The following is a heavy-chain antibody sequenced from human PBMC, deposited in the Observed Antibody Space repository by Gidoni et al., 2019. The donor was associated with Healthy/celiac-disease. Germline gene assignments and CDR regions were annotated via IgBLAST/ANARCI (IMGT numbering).Heavy chain of an antibody. V-gene: IGHV3-23*01. CDR1: GFTFSSYA. CDR3: ALSYSSSSGYFDY. CDR2: ISGSGGST. J-gene: IGHJ4*02. D-gene: IGHD6-6*01. Sequence: EVQLLESGGGLVQPGGSLRLSCAASGFTFSSYAMSWVRQAPGKGLEWVSAISGSGGSTYYADSVKGRFTISRDNSKNTLYLQMNSLRAEDTAVYYCALSYSSSSGYFDYWGQGTLVTVSS.